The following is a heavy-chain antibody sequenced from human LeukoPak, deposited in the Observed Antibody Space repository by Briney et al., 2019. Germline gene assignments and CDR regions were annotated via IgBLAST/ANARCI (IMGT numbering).Heavy chain of an antibody. CDR1: GGSFSGYY. D-gene: IGHD3-16*02. CDR3: ARSHDYVWGSYRSFWFDP. J-gene: IGHJ5*02. Sequence: SETLSLTCAVYGGSFSGYYWTWIRQPPGKGLEWIGEMNHSGSANYNPSLKSRVTISVDTSKNQFSLKLSSVTAADTAVYYCARSHDYVWGSYRSFWFDPWGQGTLVTVSS. CDR2: MNHSGSA. V-gene: IGHV4-34*01.